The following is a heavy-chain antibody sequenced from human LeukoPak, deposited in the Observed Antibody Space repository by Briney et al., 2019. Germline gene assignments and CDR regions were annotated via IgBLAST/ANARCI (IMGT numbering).Heavy chain of an antibody. J-gene: IGHJ5*02. V-gene: IGHV4-59*01. CDR3: ARETGTHAGGFDP. Sequence: PSETLSLTCTVSGGSISSYYWSWIRQPPGKGLEWIGYIYYSGSTNYNPSHKSRVTISVDTSKNQFSLKLSSVTAADTAVYYCARETGTHAGGFDPWGQGTLVTVSS. D-gene: IGHD1-7*01. CDR2: IYYSGST. CDR1: GGSISSYY.